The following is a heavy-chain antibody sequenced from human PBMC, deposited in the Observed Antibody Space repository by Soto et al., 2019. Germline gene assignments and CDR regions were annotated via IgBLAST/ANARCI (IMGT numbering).Heavy chain of an antibody. D-gene: IGHD6-19*01. Sequence: QVQLVQSGAEMKKPGASVKVSCKASGYTFTTYFIHWVRQAPGQGLEWMGIVRPSGGNTAYAQRFQGRLTMTRDTSTSTVYMELSSLRSDDTAVYYCAGDGSAWDFDYWGQGTLVTVSS. V-gene: IGHV1-46*01. CDR1: GYTFTTYF. CDR2: VRPSGGNT. J-gene: IGHJ4*02. CDR3: AGDGSAWDFDY.